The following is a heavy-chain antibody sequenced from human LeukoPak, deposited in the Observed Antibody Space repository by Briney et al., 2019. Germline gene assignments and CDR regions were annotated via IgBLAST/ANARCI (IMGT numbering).Heavy chain of an antibody. CDR2: IYYSGST. D-gene: IGHD5-24*01. CDR1: GGSISSYY. Sequence: NPSETLSLTCTVSGGSISSYYWSWIRQPPGKGLEWIGYIYYSGSTKYNPSLKSRVTISVDTSKNQFSLELSSVTAADTAVYYCARVVDHGYSDYWGLGTLVTVSS. J-gene: IGHJ4*02. V-gene: IGHV4-59*01. CDR3: ARVVDHGYSDY.